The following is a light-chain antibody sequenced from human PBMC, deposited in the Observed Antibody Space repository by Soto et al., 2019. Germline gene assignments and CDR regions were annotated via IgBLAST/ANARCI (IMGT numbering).Light chain of an antibody. CDR2: NVN. CDR3: SSYSDTNIYV. Sequence: QSALTQPPSASGSPGQAVTISCTGTSSDIGGNDFVSWYQVRPGEAPQLIIYNVNGRPSGVPRRFSGSKSGNTASLTVSGLQAVDEADYYCSSYSDTNIYVFGTGTKVTVL. CDR1: SSDIGGNDF. J-gene: IGLJ1*01. V-gene: IGLV2-8*01.